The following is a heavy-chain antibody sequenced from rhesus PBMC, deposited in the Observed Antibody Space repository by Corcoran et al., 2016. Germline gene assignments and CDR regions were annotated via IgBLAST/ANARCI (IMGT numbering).Heavy chain of an antibody. CDR2: IYSNREST. J-gene: IGHJ5-1*01. Sequence: QVQLQESGPGLVKPSETLSLTCAVSGGSISRSNWWSWLRPPPGKGVEWNGCIYSNRESTNHNPTLKNRITNSKDTSKNQFSLKLSSLTAADTAVYYCARDLGGNRFDVWGPGVLVTVSS. V-gene: IGHV4S18*01. CDR1: GGSISRSNW. CDR3: ARDLGGNRFDV.